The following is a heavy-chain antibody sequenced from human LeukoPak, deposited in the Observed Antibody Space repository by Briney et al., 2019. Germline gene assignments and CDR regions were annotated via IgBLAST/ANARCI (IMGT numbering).Heavy chain of an antibody. V-gene: IGHV3-30*04. D-gene: IGHD3-9*01. CDR1: GFTFSSYA. Sequence: GRSLRLSCAASGFTFSSYAMHWVRQAPGKGLEWVAVISYDGSNKYYADSVKGRFTISRDNSKNTLYLQMNSLSAEDTAVYYCLIKLTRGYDILTGYPDTPYGMDVWGKGTTVTVSS. CDR2: ISYDGSNK. CDR3: LIKLTRGYDILTGYPDTPYGMDV. J-gene: IGHJ6*04.